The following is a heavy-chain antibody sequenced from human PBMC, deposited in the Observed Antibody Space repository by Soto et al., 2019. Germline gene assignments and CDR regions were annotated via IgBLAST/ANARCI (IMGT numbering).Heavy chain of an antibody. V-gene: IGHV1-69*13. CDR2: IIPIFGTA. Sequence: SVQVSCKASGGTFSIYAISWVRQAPGQGLEWMGGIIPIFGTANYAQKFQGRVTITADESTSTAYMELSSLRSEDTAVYYCARGEEVDTPMDTNNYYYYGIDVWGQGTTVTVSS. D-gene: IGHD5-18*01. CDR3: ARGEEVDTPMDTNNYYYYGIDV. CDR1: GGTFSIYA. J-gene: IGHJ6*02.